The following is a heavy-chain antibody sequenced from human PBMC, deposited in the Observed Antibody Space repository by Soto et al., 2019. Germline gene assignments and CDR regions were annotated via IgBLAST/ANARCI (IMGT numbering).Heavy chain of an antibody. D-gene: IGHD3-10*01. J-gene: IGHJ6*02. CDR2: INPNSGVT. V-gene: IGHV1-2*04. Sequence: QVQLVKSGAEVKKPGASVRVSCKASGYTFTDYYLHWVRQAPGQGLEWMGWINPNSGVTNYAQEFQGWVTMTRDTSISTAYMELSRLRSDDTAVYSCARWAMVRGRDYYYGLDVWGQGTTVTVSS. CDR1: GYTFTDYY. CDR3: ARWAMVRGRDYYYGLDV.